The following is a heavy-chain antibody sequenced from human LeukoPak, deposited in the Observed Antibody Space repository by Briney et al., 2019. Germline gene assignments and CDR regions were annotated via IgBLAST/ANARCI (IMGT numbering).Heavy chain of an antibody. CDR3: ARDLVYYYDSII. CDR1: GFTFSSYW. CDR2: INSDGSST. D-gene: IGHD3-22*01. V-gene: IGHV3-74*01. J-gene: IGHJ3*02. Sequence: GGSLRLSCAASGFTFSSYWMHRVRQAPGKGLVWVSRINSDGSSTSYADSVKGRFTISRDNAKNMPYLQMNSLRGEDTAVYYCARDLVYYYDSIIWGQGTMVTVSS.